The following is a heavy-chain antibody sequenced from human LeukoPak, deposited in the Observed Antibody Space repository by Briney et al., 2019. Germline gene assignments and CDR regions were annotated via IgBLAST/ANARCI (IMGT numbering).Heavy chain of an antibody. V-gene: IGHV3-30*02. CDR1: GFTFSSDG. Sequence: GGSLRLSCAASGFTFSSDGMHWVRQAPGKGLEWVAFIRYDGTNKYYADSVKGRFTISRDSSKNTLYLQMQSLRAEDTAVYYCAKDLYDYFDYWGQGTLVTVSS. CDR2: IRYDGTNK. CDR3: AKDLYDYFDY. D-gene: IGHD5/OR15-5a*01. J-gene: IGHJ4*02.